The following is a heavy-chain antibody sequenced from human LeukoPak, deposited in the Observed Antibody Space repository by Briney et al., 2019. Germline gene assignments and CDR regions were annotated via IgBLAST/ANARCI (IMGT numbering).Heavy chain of an antibody. CDR1: GFIFTTYW. V-gene: IGHV3-7*03. D-gene: IGHD6-13*01. Sequence: GGSLRLSCAASGFIFTTYWMSWVRQAPGKGLEWVAHINIDGNEKFYVDSVRGRFTISRDNAKNSLYLQMNSLRAEDTAVYYCARDPSGSWSYFDYWGQGALVTVSS. CDR3: ARDPSGSWSYFDY. J-gene: IGHJ4*02. CDR2: INIDGNEK.